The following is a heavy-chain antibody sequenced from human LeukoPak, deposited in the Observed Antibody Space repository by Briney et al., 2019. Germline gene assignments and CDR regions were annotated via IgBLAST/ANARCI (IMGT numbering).Heavy chain of an antibody. Sequence: GASVKVSCTTSGYTFSDYLMHWVRQAPGQGLEWMGRINPNSGGTRYAQKFQGRVTMTRDTSISTAYMDLSSLTSDDTAVYYCARDPNSFDYWGQGTLVTVSS. J-gene: IGHJ4*02. CDR1: GYTFSDYL. D-gene: IGHD4-23*01. CDR2: INPNSGGT. V-gene: IGHV1-2*06. CDR3: ARDPNSFDY.